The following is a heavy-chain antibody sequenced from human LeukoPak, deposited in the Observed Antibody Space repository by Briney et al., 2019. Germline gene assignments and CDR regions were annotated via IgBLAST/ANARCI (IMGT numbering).Heavy chain of an antibody. CDR3: ARSYSSSLVEDY. J-gene: IGHJ4*02. CDR1: GGSISSSSYY. Sequence: SETLSLTCTVSGGSISSSSYYWGWIRQPPGKGLEWIGSIYYSGSTYYNPSLKSRVTISVGTSKNQFSLKLSSVTAADTAVYYCARSYSSSLVEDYWGQGTLVTVSS. V-gene: IGHV4-39*07. CDR2: IYYSGST. D-gene: IGHD6-13*01.